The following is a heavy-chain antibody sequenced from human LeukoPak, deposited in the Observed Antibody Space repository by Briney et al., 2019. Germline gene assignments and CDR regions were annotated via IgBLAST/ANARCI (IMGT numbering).Heavy chain of an antibody. CDR2: IYYSGST. V-gene: IGHV4-30-4*01. J-gene: IGHJ4*02. CDR1: GGSISSGAYY. Sequence: SETLSLTCTVSGGSISSGAYYWSWIRQPPGKGLEWIGYIYYSGSTYYNPSLKSRVTISVDTSKNQFSLKLSSVTAADTAVYYCARERGRQPLIDYWGQGTLVTVSS. D-gene: IGHD2-8*01. CDR3: ARERGRQPLIDY.